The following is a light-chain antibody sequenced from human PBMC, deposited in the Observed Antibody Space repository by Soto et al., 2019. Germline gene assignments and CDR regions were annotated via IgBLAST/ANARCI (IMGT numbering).Light chain of an antibody. Sequence: DIQMTQSXXSLSASVGDRVTITCRASQSISSYLNWYQQKPGKAPKLLIYAASSLQSGVPSRFSGXXXXXXXXXXISSLQPEDFATYYCQQSYSTPMYTFGQGTKLEIK. CDR3: QQSYSTPMYT. V-gene: IGKV1-39*01. CDR1: QSISSY. CDR2: AAS. J-gene: IGKJ2*01.